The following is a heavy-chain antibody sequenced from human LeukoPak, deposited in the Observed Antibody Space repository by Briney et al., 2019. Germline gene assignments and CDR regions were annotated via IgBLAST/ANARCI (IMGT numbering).Heavy chain of an antibody. Sequence: SETLSLTCTVSNGSMTNNYWSWIRQPPGKGLEWIGYVYSSGSTIYIPSLKSRVTISVGRSKSQFSLKLSSVTAADTAVYYCARYPKSYSSGWIAFDIWGQGTMVTVSS. CDR2: VYSSGST. V-gene: IGHV4-59*08. CDR1: NGSMTNNY. D-gene: IGHD6-19*01. J-gene: IGHJ3*02. CDR3: ARYPKSYSSGWIAFDI.